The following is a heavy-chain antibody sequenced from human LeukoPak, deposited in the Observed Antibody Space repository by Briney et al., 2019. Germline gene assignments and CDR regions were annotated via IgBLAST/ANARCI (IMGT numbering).Heavy chain of an antibody. CDR3: AARAAAGFAGGDY. CDR1: GASISSTTYY. Sequence: SETLSLTCTVYGASISSTTYYWGWIRQPPRKGLEWIASIYYSGSTYYIPSLKSRVTISVDTSKNQFSLKLSSVTAADTAVYYCAARAAAGFAGGDYWGQGTLVTVSS. J-gene: IGHJ4*02. CDR2: IYYSGST. V-gene: IGHV4-39*01. D-gene: IGHD6-13*01.